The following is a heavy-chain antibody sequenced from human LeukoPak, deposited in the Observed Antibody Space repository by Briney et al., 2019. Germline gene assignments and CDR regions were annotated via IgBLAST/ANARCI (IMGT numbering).Heavy chain of an antibody. CDR3: ASLDYYDSNEH. CDR2: IYYSGST. D-gene: IGHD3-22*01. J-gene: IGHJ1*01. CDR1: GGSISSYY. Sequence: SETLSLTCTVSGGSISSYYWSWNRQPPGKGLEWIGYIYYSGSTNYNPSLKSRVTISVDTSKNQFSLKLSSVTAADTAVYYCASLDYYDSNEHWGQGTLVTVSS. V-gene: IGHV4-59*08.